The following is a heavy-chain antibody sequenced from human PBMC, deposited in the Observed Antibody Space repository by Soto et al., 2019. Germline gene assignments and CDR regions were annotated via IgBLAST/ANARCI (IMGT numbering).Heavy chain of an antibody. CDR3: ARTYYDILTGYYTPYYFDY. D-gene: IGHD3-9*01. V-gene: IGHV4-59*01. CDR2: IYYSGST. CDR1: GGSISSYY. Sequence: SETLSLTCTVSGGSISSYYWSWIRQPPGKGLEWIGYIYYSGSTNYNPSLKSRVTISVDTSKNQFSLKLSSVTAADTAVYYCARTYYDILTGYYTPYYFDYWGQGTLVTVSS. J-gene: IGHJ4*02.